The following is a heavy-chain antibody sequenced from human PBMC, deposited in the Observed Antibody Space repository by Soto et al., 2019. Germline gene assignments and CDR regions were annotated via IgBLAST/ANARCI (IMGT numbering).Heavy chain of an antibody. CDR2: IDPSDSYT. Sequence: GESLKISCKGSGYSFTSYWISWVRQMPGKGLEWMGRIDPSDSYTNYSPSFQGHVTISADKSISTAYLQWSSLKASDTAMYYCARDSGSYYTNGNYYGMDVWGQGTTVTAP. V-gene: IGHV5-10-1*01. D-gene: IGHD1-26*01. CDR1: GYSFTSYW. CDR3: ARDSGSYYTNGNYYGMDV. J-gene: IGHJ6*02.